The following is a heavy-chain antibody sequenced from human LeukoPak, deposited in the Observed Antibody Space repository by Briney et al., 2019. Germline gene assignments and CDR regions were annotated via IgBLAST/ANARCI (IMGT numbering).Heavy chain of an antibody. Sequence: KPGGSLRLSCAASGFTFSSYSMNWVRQAPGKGLEWVSSISSSSSYIYYADSVKGRFTISRDNAKNSLYLQMGSLRAEDTAVYYCATELMITFGGVIVDYWGQGTLVTVSS. J-gene: IGHJ4*02. CDR1: GFTFSSYS. D-gene: IGHD3-16*02. CDR2: ISSSSSYI. CDR3: ATELMITFGGVIVDY. V-gene: IGHV3-21*01.